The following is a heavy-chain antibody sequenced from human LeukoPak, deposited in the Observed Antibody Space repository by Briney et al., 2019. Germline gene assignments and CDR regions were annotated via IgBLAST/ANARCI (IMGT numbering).Heavy chain of an antibody. CDR1: DGSISSYY. CDR3: ARVVAVSRDFDY. Sequence: PSETLSLTCTVSDGSISSYYWSWIRQPPGKGLEWIGYIYYSGSTNYNPSLKSRVTISLDTSKNQFSLKLSSVTAADTAVYYCARVVAVSRDFDYWGQGTLVTVSS. V-gene: IGHV4-59*01. D-gene: IGHD5/OR15-5a*01. J-gene: IGHJ4*02. CDR2: IYYSGST.